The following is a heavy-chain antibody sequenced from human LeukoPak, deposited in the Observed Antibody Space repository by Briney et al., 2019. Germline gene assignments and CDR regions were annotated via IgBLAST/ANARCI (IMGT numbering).Heavy chain of an antibody. Sequence: PGRSLRLSCAASGFTFSSYAMHWVRQASGEGLEWVAVISYDGSNKYYADSVKGRFTISRDNSKNTLYLQMNSLRAEDTAVYYCARDLQLWGQGTLVTVSS. J-gene: IGHJ4*02. CDR1: GFTFSSYA. CDR3: ARDLQL. CDR2: ISYDGSNK. D-gene: IGHD2-2*01. V-gene: IGHV3-30-3*01.